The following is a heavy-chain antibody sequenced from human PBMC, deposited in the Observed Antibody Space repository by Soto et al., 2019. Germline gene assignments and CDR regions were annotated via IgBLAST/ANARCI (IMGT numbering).Heavy chain of an antibody. Sequence: QVQLVQSGAEVKKPGASVKVSCKASGYTFTSYYMHWVRQAPGQGLEWRGIINTSGGSTSYAQKCQGRVTMNRDTSTSTVNRELSSLRSEDTAVYYCARANMTTKDYWGQGPLVTVSS. CDR3: ARANMTTKDY. J-gene: IGHJ4*02. V-gene: IGHV1-46*01. CDR2: INTSGGST. D-gene: IGHD4-17*01. CDR1: GYTFTSYY.